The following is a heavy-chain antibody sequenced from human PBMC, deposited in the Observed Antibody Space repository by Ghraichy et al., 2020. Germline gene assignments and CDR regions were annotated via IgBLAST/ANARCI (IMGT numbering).Heavy chain of an antibody. CDR3: GRELYCGGDCYATDY. J-gene: IGHJ4*02. Sequence: ESLNISCTVSGGSISSSSYYWGWIRQPPGKGLEWIGSIYYSGSTYYNPSLKSRVTISVDTSKNQFSLKLSSVTAADTAVYYCGRELYCGGDCYATDYWGQGTLVTVSS. CDR1: GGSISSSSYY. V-gene: IGHV4-39*02. CDR2: IYYSGST. D-gene: IGHD2-21*02.